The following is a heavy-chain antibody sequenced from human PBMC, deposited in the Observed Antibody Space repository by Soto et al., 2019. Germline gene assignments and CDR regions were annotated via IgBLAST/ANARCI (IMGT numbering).Heavy chain of an antibody. V-gene: IGHV3-74*01. Sequence: EVQLVESGGGLVQPGGSLRLSCAASGFTFSSYWMYWVRQAPGKGLVWVSRTNSDGSDTSYADSVKGRFTISRDNAKNTLYLQMNGLRAEDTAVYYCARDRGGSLFDFWGQGTLVTVSS. J-gene: IGHJ4*02. CDR1: GFTFSSYW. CDR2: TNSDGSDT. CDR3: ARDRGGSLFDF. D-gene: IGHD6-19*01.